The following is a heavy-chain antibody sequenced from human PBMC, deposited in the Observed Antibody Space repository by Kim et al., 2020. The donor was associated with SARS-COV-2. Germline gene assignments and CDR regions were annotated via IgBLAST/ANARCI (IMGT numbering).Heavy chain of an antibody. V-gene: IGHV3-23*05. J-gene: IGHJ4*02. CDR1: GFTFSRRA. D-gene: IGHD5-12*01. Sequence: GGSLRLSCAASGFTFSRRAMSWVRQVPGKGLEWIASVNNNNNPYYADSVKGRFTVSRDITKDTLYLQMNSLRADDTALYYCAKDHPNSGWPTFDSWGQGT. CDR2: VNNNNNP. CDR3: AKDHPNSGWPTFDS.